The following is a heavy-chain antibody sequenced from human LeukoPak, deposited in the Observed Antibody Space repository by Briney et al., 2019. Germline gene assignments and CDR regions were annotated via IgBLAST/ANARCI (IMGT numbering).Heavy chain of an antibody. CDR1: GYSISSGYY. J-gene: IGHJ4*02. V-gene: IGHV4-38-2*02. CDR2: INHSGST. Sequence: PSETLSLTCTVSGYSISSGYYWAWMRQPPGKGLEWIGSINHSGSTYYNPSLKSRVTVSVDTSKNQVSLRLSSVTAADTAVYYCARVCSSGRCHDYWGQGTLVTVSS. CDR3: ARVCSSGRCHDY. D-gene: IGHD2-15*01.